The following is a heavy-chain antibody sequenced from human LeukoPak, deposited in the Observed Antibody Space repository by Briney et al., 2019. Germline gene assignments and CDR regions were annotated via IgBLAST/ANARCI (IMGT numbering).Heavy chain of an antibody. Sequence: PGGSLRLSCAASGFTFSSYAMSWVRQAPGKGLEWVSAISGSGGSTYYADSVKGRFTISRDNSKNTLYLQMNNLRAEDTAVYYCAKDPVDRYSYGSGSFPLDCWGPGTLVTVSS. CDR3: AKDPVDRYSYGSGSFPLDC. CDR2: ISGSGGST. D-gene: IGHD3-10*01. CDR1: GFTFSSYA. V-gene: IGHV3-23*01. J-gene: IGHJ4*02.